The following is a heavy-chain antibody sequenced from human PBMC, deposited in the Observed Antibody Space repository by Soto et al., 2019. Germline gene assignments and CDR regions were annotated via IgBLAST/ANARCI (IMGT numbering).Heavy chain of an antibody. CDR1: GYTFTSCG. J-gene: IGHJ6*02. CDR3: ARAPSIAARRYYYYYYGMDV. V-gene: IGHV1-18*04. Sequence: ASVKVSCKASGYTFTSCGISWVRQAPGQGLEWMGWISAYNGNTNYAQKLQGRVTMTTDTSTSTAYMELRSLRSDDTAVYYCARAPSIAARRYYYYYYGMDVWGQGTTVTVSS. D-gene: IGHD6-6*01. CDR2: ISAYNGNT.